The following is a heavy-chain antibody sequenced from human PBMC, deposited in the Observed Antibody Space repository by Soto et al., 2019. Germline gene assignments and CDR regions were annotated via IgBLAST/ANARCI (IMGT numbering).Heavy chain of an antibody. D-gene: IGHD1-1*01. CDR1: DYTLTNYG. V-gene: IGHV1-18*01. J-gene: IGHJ5*02. CDR3: VREWQLSP. CDR2: FSGHNGNT. Sequence: QVQLVQSGDEVKKTGASVKVSCRASDYTLTNYGISWVRQAPGQGLFWMGWFSGHNGNTLYAQNVQGRLTLTIDTATNTADRELRSLKMDDTAMYYCVREWQLSPWGQGTLGTGSS.